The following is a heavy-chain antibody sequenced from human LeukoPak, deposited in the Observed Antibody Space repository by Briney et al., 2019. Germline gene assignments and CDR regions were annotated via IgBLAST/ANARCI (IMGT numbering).Heavy chain of an antibody. CDR1: GYTPTELS. V-gene: IGHV1-24*01. D-gene: IGHD3-3*01. CDR2: FDPEDVET. CDR3: ATEYDFWSGPVGFDI. Sequence: GASVKDSCKVSGYTPTELSMHWVRQAPGKGLELMGGFDPEDVETLYAQQFQGRVTMTEDTSTDTAYMELSSLRSEDTAVYYCATEYDFWSGPVGFDIWGQGTMVTVSS. J-gene: IGHJ3*02.